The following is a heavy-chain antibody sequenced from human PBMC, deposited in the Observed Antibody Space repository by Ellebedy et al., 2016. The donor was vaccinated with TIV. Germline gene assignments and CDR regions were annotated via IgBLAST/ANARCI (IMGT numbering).Heavy chain of an antibody. Sequence: PGGSLRLSCAASGFTFRSYGMNWVRQAPGKGLEWISYISSSSNTIYCADSVKGRFTISRDNAKNSLFLQMNSLRAEDTAVYYCARVVGGWYGFDFWGQGTLVTVSS. CDR3: ARVVGGWYGFDF. V-gene: IGHV3-48*04. CDR1: GFTFRSYG. CDR2: ISSSSNTI. D-gene: IGHD1-26*01. J-gene: IGHJ5*01.